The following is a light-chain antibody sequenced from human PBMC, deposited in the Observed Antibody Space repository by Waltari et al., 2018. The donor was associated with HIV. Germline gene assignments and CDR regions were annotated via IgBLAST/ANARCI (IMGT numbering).Light chain of an antibody. CDR2: DAS. Sequence: EIVLTQSPVRLSLSLGERATLSCRASQSVSNFLAWYQHKPGQSPRLLIYDASQRASGIPARFSGSGSGADYTLTISSLEPEDFAVYYCQQRSEWPLTFGGGTKVDMK. J-gene: IGKJ4*01. V-gene: IGKV3-11*01. CDR3: QQRSEWPLT. CDR1: QSVSNF.